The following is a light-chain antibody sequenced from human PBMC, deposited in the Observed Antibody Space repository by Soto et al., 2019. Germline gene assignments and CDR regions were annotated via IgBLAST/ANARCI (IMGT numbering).Light chain of an antibody. CDR1: TSNIGSNS. CDR3: AAWDDSLSGQV. J-gene: IGLJ2*01. Sequence: QSVLTQPPSASGTPGQRVTISCSGSTSNIGSNSVFWYQHLPGTAPKLLIYRSNQRASGVPDPFSGSKSGTSASLAISGLRSEDEADYYCAAWDDSLSGQVFGGGTKLTVL. CDR2: RSN. V-gene: IGLV1-47*01.